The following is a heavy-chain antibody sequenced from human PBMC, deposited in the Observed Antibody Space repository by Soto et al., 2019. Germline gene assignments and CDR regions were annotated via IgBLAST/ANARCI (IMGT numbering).Heavy chain of an antibody. CDR1: GYSFTTYG. J-gene: IGHJ4*02. Sequence: GASVKGSCKASGYSFTTYGMTLVRQAAGQGLEWMGWISTDKGNTKYAQNFQSRATLTTDTSTSTAYMELRSLRADDTAVYYGARGSAWTLNEWGEGTL. V-gene: IGHV1-18*01. CDR3: ARGSAWTLNE. CDR2: ISTDKGNT. D-gene: IGHD6-19*01.